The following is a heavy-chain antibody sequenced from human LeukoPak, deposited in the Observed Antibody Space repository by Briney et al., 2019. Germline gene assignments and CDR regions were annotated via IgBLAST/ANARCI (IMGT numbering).Heavy chain of an antibody. V-gene: IGHV4-39*07. Sequence: SETLTLTCTVSGGSISSSSYYWGWIRQPPGKGLEWIWSIYYSGSTYYNPSLKSRVTISVDTSKNQFSLNLSSVTAADTAVYYCARDRGIVAVGQSYGMDVWGQGTTVTVSS. D-gene: IGHD1-26*01. CDR1: GGSISSSSYY. CDR2: IYYSGST. J-gene: IGHJ6*01. CDR3: ARDRGIVAVGQSYGMDV.